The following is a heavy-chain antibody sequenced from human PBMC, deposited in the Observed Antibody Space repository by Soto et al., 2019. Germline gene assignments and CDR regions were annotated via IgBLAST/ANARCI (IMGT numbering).Heavy chain of an antibody. J-gene: IGHJ5*02. CDR1: GDTVSSNSAA. V-gene: IGHV6-1*01. Sequence: SHTLSLTCAISGDTVSSNSAAWNWIRQSPSRGLEWLGSTYYRSKGYNEYAGSMKSRITINPETSKNQFSLHLRSVTPEDTTRNLCPREEAVDGSAFNRWGPG. D-gene: IGHD6-19*01. CDR2: TYYRSKGYN. CDR3: PREEAVDGSAFNR.